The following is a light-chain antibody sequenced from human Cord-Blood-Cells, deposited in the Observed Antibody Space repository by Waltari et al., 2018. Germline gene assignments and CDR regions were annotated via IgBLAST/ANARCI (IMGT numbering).Light chain of an antibody. CDR1: QSVSSN. CDR3: QQYNNWLT. Sequence: ELVITQSPPTLSVSPGERATLSCRASQSVSSNLAWYQQKPGQAPRLPISGASTRATGIPARFSGSGSGTEFTLTISSLQSEDFAVYYCQQYNNWLTFGGGTKVEIK. V-gene: IGKV3-15*01. CDR2: GAS. J-gene: IGKJ4*01.